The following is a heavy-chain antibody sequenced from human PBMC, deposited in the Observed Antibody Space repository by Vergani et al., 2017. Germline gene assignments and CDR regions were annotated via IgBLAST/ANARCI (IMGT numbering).Heavy chain of an antibody. J-gene: IGHJ6*03. CDR3: ACGLDMVVVLAAITRDYYYMDV. V-gene: IGHV1-69*01. D-gene: IGHD2-2*03. CDR2: IIPIFGTA. Sequence: QVQLVQSGAEVKKPGSSVKVSCKASGGTFSSYAISWVRQAPGQGLEWMGGIIPIFGTANYAQKFQGRVTITADESTSTAYMERSSLRSEDTAVYYFACGLDMVVVLAAITRDYYYMDVWGKGTMVTGSS. CDR1: GGTFSSYA.